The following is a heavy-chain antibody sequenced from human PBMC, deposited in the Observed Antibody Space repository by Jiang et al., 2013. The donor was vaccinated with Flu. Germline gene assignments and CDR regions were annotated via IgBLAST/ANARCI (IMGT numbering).Heavy chain of an antibody. J-gene: IGHJ6*04. CDR1: GFSLSTSGMC. Sequence: KPTQTLTLTCTFSGFSLSTSGMCVSWIRQPPGKALEWLARIDWDDDKYYSTSLKTRLTISKDTSKNQVVLTMTNMDPVDTATYYCARMPVVVVAASYYYYYGMDVWGKGPRSPSPQ. CDR3: ARMPVVVVAASYYYYYGMDV. V-gene: IGHV2-70*11. D-gene: IGHD2-15*01. CDR2: IDWDDDK.